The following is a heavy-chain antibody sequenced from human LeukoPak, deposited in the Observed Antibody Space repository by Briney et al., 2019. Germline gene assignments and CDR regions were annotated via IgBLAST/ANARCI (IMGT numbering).Heavy chain of an antibody. J-gene: IGHJ4*02. CDR2: ISGSGGST. CDR3: AKCVGLVDPFDY. V-gene: IGHV3-23*01. CDR1: GFTFSSYA. Sequence: GGSLRLSCAASGFTFSSYAMSWVRQAPGKGLEWVSGISGSGGSTYYADSVKGRLTISRDNSKNTLYLQMKSLRAEDTAVYYCAKCVGLVDPFDYWGQGTLVTVSS. D-gene: IGHD5-12*01.